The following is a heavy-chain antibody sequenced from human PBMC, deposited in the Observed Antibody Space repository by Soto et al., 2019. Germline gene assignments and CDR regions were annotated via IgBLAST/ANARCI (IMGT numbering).Heavy chain of an antibody. D-gene: IGHD6-6*01. CDR3: ARRGPYSSSPLSNAFDI. V-gene: IGHV1-18*01. CDR2: TSVYNGNT. CDR1: GYTFTSYG. Sequence: ASVKVSCKASGYTFTSYGISWVRQAPRQGLEWMGWTSVYNGNTNYAQKLQGRVTMTTDTSTNTAYMDLRSLRSDDTAVYYCARRGPYSSSPLSNAFDIWGQGTMVTVSS. J-gene: IGHJ3*02.